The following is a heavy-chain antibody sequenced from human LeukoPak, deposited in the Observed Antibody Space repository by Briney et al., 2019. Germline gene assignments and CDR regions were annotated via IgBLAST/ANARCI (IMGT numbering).Heavy chain of an antibody. V-gene: IGHV4-34*01. CDR3: ARIVVSYYMDV. CDR2: IYHSGST. J-gene: IGHJ6*03. Sequence: SETLSLTCAVYGGSFSGYYWSWIRQPPGKGLEWIGSIYHSGSTYYNPSLKSRVTISVDTSKNQFSLKLSSVTAADTAVYYCARIVVSYYMDVWGKGTTVTVSS. CDR1: GGSFSGYY. D-gene: IGHD3-22*01.